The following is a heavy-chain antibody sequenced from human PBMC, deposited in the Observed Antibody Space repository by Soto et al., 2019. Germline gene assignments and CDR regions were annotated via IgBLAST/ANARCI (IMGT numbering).Heavy chain of an antibody. Sequence: ASVKVSCKACGYTVTSYAMHWLRQAPGQRLEWMGWINAGNGNTKYSQKFQGRVTITRDTSASTAYMELSSLRSEDTAVYYCARGFSYYDILTGYSASFWGQGTMVTVSS. CDR3: ARGFSYYDILTGYSASF. D-gene: IGHD3-9*01. CDR2: INAGNGNT. CDR1: GYTVTSYA. J-gene: IGHJ3*01. V-gene: IGHV1-3*01.